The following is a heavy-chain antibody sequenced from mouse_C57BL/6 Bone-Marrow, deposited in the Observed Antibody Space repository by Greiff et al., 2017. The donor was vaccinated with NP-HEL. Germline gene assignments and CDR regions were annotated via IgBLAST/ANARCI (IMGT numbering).Heavy chain of an antibody. J-gene: IGHJ2*01. CDR2: ISDGGSYT. D-gene: IGHD1-1*01. CDR3: AIYYGSRGYFDY. CDR1: GFTFSSYA. V-gene: IGHV5-4*03. Sequence: EVKLVESGGGLVKPGGSLKLSCAASGFTFSSYAMSWVRQTPEKRLEWVATISDGGSYTYYPDNVKGRFTISRDNAKNNLYLQMSHLKSEDTAMYYCAIYYGSRGYFDYWGQGTTLTVSS.